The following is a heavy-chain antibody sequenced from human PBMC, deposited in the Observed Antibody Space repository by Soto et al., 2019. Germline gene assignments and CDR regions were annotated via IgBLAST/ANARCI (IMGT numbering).Heavy chain of an antibody. V-gene: IGHV4-31*03. CDR1: GGSISRGGYY. J-gene: IGHJ6*02. CDR2: IYYSGST. D-gene: IGHD6-13*01. Sequence: SETLSLTCTVSGGSISRGGYYWTWIRQHPGKGLEWIGYIYYSGSTYYNPSLKSRLTISLDTSKNQFSLKLSSVTAADTAVYYCARGIGGGGIAAAGKVDDGYYGMDVWGQGTTVTVSS. CDR3: ARGIGGGGIAAAGKVDDGYYGMDV.